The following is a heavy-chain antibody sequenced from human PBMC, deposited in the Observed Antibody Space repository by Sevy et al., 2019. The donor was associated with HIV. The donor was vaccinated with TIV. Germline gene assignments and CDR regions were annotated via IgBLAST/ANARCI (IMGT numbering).Heavy chain of an antibody. D-gene: IGHD4-17*01. CDR2: IGAYDGNT. CDR3: AKDYGDVYYGMDV. V-gene: IGHV1-18*04. Sequence: ASVKVSCKASGYSFNTYGISWVRQAPGQGLEWLGWIGAYDGNTKYAQKFEGGVTVFKDTSKNTGYLEVRSLRSDDTAVYYCAKDYGDVYYGMDVWGQGTTVTVSS. J-gene: IGHJ6*02. CDR1: GYSFNTYG.